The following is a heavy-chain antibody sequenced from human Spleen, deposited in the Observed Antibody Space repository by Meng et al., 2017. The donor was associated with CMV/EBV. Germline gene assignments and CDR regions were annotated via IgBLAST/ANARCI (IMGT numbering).Heavy chain of an antibody. Sequence: ASVKVSCKTSGYTFTNYGVNWVRQAPGQGLEWMGWIVTYNGNTQIAQKFQDRVTMTTDTSTRTAYMELRSLRSDDTAVYYCARAASEGALDWFDPWGQGTLVTVSS. CDR3: ARAASEGALDWFDP. J-gene: IGHJ5*02. CDR1: GYTFTNYG. CDR2: IVTYNGNT. D-gene: IGHD1-26*01. V-gene: IGHV1-18*01.